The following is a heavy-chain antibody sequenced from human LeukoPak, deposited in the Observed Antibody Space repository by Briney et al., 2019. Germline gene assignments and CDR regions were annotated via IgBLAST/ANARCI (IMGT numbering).Heavy chain of an antibody. J-gene: IGHJ4*02. Sequence: GGSLRLSCAASGFTFSSCWMSWVRQAPVKGLEWVANIKQDGSEKYYVDSVKGRFTISRDNAKNSLYLQMNSLRAEDTAIYYCARDLSLTGMALAEGYWGQGTLVTVSS. CDR2: IKQDGSEK. CDR1: GFTFSSCW. CDR3: ARDLSLTGMALAEGY. D-gene: IGHD6-19*01. V-gene: IGHV3-7*01.